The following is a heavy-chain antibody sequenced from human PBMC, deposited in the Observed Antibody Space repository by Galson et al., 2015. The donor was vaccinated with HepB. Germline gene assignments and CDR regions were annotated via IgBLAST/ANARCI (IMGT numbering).Heavy chain of an antibody. D-gene: IGHD6-19*01. V-gene: IGHV3-48*01. CDR3: ARGSGWGYYYMDV. J-gene: IGHJ6*03. CDR2: ISSSSSTI. Sequence: SLRLSCAASGFTFSSYSMNWVRQAPGKGLEWVSYISSSSSTIYYADSVKGRFTISRDNAKNSLYLQMNSLRAEDTAVYYCARGSGWGYYYMDVWGKGTTVTVSS. CDR1: GFTFSSYS.